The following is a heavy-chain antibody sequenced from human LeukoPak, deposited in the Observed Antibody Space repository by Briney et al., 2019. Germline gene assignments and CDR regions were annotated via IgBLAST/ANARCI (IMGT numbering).Heavy chain of an antibody. CDR3: ARANMVRGVGSFFDRNWFDP. J-gene: IGHJ5*02. Sequence: ASVKVSCKPSGYTFTSYGISWVRQAPGQGLQWMGWISAYNGNTNYAQKLQGRVTMTTDTSTSTAYMELRSLRSDDTAVYYCARANMVRGVGSFFDRNWFDPWGQGTLVTVSS. D-gene: IGHD3-10*01. V-gene: IGHV1-18*01. CDR2: ISAYNGNT. CDR1: GYTFTSYG.